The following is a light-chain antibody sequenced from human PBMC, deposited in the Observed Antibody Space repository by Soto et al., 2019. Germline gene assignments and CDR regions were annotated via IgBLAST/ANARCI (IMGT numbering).Light chain of an antibody. J-gene: IGLJ1*01. CDR3: AAWDDSLNGYV. CDR2: SNN. CDR1: SSNIGSNT. Sequence: QSVLTQAPSASGTPGQRVTIPCSGSSSNIGSNTVNWYQQLPGTAPKLLIYSNNQRPSGVPDRFSGSKSGTSASLAISGLQSADEADYYCAAWDDSLNGYVFGTGTKLTVL. V-gene: IGLV1-44*01.